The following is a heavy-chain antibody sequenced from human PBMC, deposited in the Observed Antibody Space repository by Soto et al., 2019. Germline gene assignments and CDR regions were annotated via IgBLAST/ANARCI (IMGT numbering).Heavy chain of an antibody. CDR1: GFTLSSYW. CDR3: ASGGSGCSSTSCHFYSYGMDV. D-gene: IGHD2-2*01. J-gene: IGHJ6*02. V-gene: IGHV3-33*08. CDR2: IWYDGSNK. Sequence: PGWSLRLSCAASGFTLSSYWMSWVRQAPGKGLEWGAVIWYDGSNKYYADSVKGRFTISRDNSKNTLYLQMNSLRAEDTAVYYCASGGSGCSSTSCHFYSYGMDVWGQGTTVTVSS.